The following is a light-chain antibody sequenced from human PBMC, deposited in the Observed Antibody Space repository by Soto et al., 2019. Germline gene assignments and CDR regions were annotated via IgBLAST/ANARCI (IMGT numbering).Light chain of an antibody. CDR2: GAS. J-gene: IGKJ1*01. V-gene: IGKV3D-20*02. CDR1: QIVISSY. CDR3: QQRSNWPPWT. Sequence: IGVTESPGALALSSRERATLSCRAIQIVISSYLAWYRQKPGQAPRLLIDGASSRATGIPDRFSGSGSGTDFTLTISSLEPEDFAVYSCQQRSNWPPWTFGQGTKVDIK.